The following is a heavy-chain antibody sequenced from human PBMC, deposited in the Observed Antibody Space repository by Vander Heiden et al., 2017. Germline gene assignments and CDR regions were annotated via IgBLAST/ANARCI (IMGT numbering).Heavy chain of an antibody. D-gene: IGHD6-19*01. CDR1: GDSISSGTHY. CDR3: ARKRYSSGWDFDY. V-gene: IGHV4-39*01. CDR2: IYYSGRT. Sequence: QLQLQESGPGLVKPSETLSLTCAVPGDSISSGTHYWGWVRQPPGKWLEWIGTIYYSGRTFYKPSLRSRATISVDTSKNQFSLKLNSVTAADTAVYYCARKRYSSGWDFDYWGQGVLVTVSS. J-gene: IGHJ4*02.